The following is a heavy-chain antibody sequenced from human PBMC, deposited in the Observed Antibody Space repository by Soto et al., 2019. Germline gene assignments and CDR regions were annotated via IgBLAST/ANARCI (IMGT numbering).Heavy chain of an antibody. CDR2: IYYSGST. V-gene: IGHV4-59*08. J-gene: IGHJ5*02. CDR3: ARRNNWFDP. CDR1: GGSISNYY. Sequence: SETLSLTCTVSGGSISNYYWSWIRQPPGKGLEWIGYIYYSGSTNYNPSLKSRLTISVDTSKNQFSLKLTSVTAADTAVYYCARRNNWFDPWGRGTLVTVS.